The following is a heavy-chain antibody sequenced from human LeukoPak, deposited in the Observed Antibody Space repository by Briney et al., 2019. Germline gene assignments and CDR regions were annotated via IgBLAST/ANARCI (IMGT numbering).Heavy chain of an antibody. CDR2: ISGSGGST. J-gene: IGHJ4*02. CDR3: AKSFERGERYCSSTSCSYFDY. D-gene: IGHD2-2*01. CDR1: GFTFSSYA. V-gene: IGHV3-23*01. Sequence: PGGSLRLSCAASGFTFSSYAMSWVRQAPGKGLEWVSAISGSGGSTYYADSVKGRFTISRDNSKNTLYLQMNSLRAEDTAVYYCAKSFERGERYCSSTSCSYFDYWGQGTLVTVSS.